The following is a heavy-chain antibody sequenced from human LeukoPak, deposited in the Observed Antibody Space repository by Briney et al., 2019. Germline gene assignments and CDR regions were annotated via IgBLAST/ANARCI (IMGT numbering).Heavy chain of an antibody. CDR1: GFTFSSYG. V-gene: IGHV3-30*18. CDR3: AKDSVEGQWLPEAGYFQH. CDR2: ISNDGSNQ. J-gene: IGHJ1*01. D-gene: IGHD6-19*01. Sequence: GGSLRLSCAASGFTFSSYGMHWVRQAPGKGLEWVAVISNDGSNQYYADSVKGRFSISRDNSKNTLYLQMNSLRAEDTAVYYCAKDSVEGQWLPEAGYFQHWGQGTLVTVSS.